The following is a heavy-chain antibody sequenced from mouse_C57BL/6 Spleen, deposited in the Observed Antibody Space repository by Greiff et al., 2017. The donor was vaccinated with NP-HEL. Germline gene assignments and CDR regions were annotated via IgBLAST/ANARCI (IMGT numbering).Heavy chain of an antibody. Sequence: QVQLQQSGAELVRPGASVTLSCKASGYTFTDYEMHWVKQTPVHGLEWIGAIDPETGGTAYNQKFKGKAILTADKSSSTAYMELRSLTSEDSAVYYCTRTDYYGSSYQYFDYWGQGTTLTVSS. J-gene: IGHJ2*01. CDR2: IDPETGGT. D-gene: IGHD1-1*01. V-gene: IGHV1-15*01. CDR3: TRTDYYGSSYQYFDY. CDR1: GYTFTDYE.